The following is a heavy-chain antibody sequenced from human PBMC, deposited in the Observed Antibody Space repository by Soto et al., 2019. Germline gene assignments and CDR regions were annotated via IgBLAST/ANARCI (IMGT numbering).Heavy chain of an antibody. CDR3: ASWHEREHAYDV. Sequence: GGSLRLSCAAFGLTVSGKKYVAWVRQAPGKGLEWISALYDVDGTYYADSVKGRFTTSSDSSKTTVYLQMNGLRPDDTAVYYCASWHEREHAYDVWGRGTTVTVSS. CDR1: GLTVSGKKY. CDR2: LYDVDGT. J-gene: IGHJ3*01. V-gene: IGHV3-53*01. D-gene: IGHD1-1*01.